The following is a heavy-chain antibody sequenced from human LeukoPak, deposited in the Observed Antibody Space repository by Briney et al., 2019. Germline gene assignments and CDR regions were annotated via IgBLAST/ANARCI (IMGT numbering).Heavy chain of an antibody. CDR2: MSGSGDTT. D-gene: IGHD6-19*01. Sequence: GGSLRLSCAASGFTFGTHAMTWVRQAPGKGLEWVSGMSGSGDTTYYADSVKGRFTISRDNSKNTLFLQMNSLTAEDTAVYHCAKLAGISGWYVYYFDYWGQGTLVTVS. CDR3: AKLAGISGWYVYYFDY. V-gene: IGHV3-23*01. CDR1: GFTFGTHA. J-gene: IGHJ4*02.